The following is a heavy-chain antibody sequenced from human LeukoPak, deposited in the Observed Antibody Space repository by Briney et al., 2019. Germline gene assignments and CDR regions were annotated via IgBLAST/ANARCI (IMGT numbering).Heavy chain of an antibody. D-gene: IGHD4-23*01. CDR3: ARAVGTSRNFFDY. CDR2: MYSSGST. V-gene: IGHV4-4*07. CDR1: GGSISSYY. J-gene: IGHJ4*02. Sequence: PSETLSLTCTVSGGSISSYYWSWIRQSPGKGLEWIGRMYSSGSTKYNPSLKSRVTISVDTSKNQFSLNLSSVTAADTAMYYCARAVGTSRNFFDYWGQGTLVTVSS.